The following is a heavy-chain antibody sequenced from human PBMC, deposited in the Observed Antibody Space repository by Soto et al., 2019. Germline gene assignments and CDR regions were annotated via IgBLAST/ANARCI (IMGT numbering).Heavy chain of an antibody. V-gene: IGHV1-46*01. D-gene: IGHD6-13*01. Sequence: GASVKVSCKASGYTFTSYYMHWVRQAPGQGLEWMGIINPSGGSTSYAQKFQGRVTMTRDTSTSTVYMELSSLRSEDTAVYYCARDQIKQQLVPTLYYWGQGTLVTVSS. CDR2: INPSGGST. CDR1: GYTFTSYY. J-gene: IGHJ4*02. CDR3: ARDQIKQQLVPTLYY.